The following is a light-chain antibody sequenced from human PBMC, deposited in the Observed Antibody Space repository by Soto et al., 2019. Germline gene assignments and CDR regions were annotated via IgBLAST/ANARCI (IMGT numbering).Light chain of an antibody. CDR2: AAS. J-gene: IGKJ3*01. Sequence: DIQMTQSPSSLSTSVGDRVTITCRASQGISNYLAWYQQKPGNVPKLLTYAASTLQSGVPSRFSGSGSGTDFTLTISSLQPEDVATYYCQKYNSARIFTFGPGTKVDIK. CDR1: QGISNY. CDR3: QKYNSARIFT. V-gene: IGKV1-27*01.